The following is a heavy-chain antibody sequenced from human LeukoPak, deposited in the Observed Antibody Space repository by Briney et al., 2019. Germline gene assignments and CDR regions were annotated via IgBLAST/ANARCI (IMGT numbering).Heavy chain of an antibody. CDR3: AREVVVAATPKNNWFDP. J-gene: IGHJ5*02. Sequence: SETLSLTCAVYGGSFSGYYWSWIRQPPGKGLEWTGEINHSGSTNYNPSLKSRVTISVDTSKNQFSLKLSSVTAADTAVYYCAREVVVAATPKNNWFDPWGQGTLVTVSS. D-gene: IGHD2-15*01. CDR2: INHSGST. CDR1: GGSFSGYY. V-gene: IGHV4-34*01.